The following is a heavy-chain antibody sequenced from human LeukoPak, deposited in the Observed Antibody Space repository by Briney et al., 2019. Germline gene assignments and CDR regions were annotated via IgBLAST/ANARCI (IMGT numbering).Heavy chain of an antibody. CDR1: GFTFSSYW. Sequence: GGSLRLSCAASGFTFSSYWMSWVRQAPGKGLEWVANIKQDGSEKYYVDSVKGRFTISRDNAKNSLYLQMNSLRAEDTAVYYCARVRNVRYFDWLLPNYFDYWGQGTLVTVSS. D-gene: IGHD3-9*01. CDR3: ARVRNVRYFDWLLPNYFDY. J-gene: IGHJ4*02. CDR2: IKQDGSEK. V-gene: IGHV3-7*01.